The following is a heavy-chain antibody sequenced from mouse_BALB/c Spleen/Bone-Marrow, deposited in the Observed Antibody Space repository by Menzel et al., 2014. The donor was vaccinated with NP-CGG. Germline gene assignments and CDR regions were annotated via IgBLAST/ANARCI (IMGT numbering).Heavy chain of an antibody. CDR2: IDTSDSYT. CDR1: GYTFTDNW. J-gene: IGHJ4*01. Sequence: VQLQQSGAELGMPGASVKMSCKASGYTFTDNWISWVKQRPGQGLEWIGAIDTSDSYTNYNQKFMGKASLTVDASSSTAYMQVSSLTSDDSAVYYCARGGHDFSLDYWGQGTSVTVSS. V-gene: IGHV1-69*01. D-gene: IGHD2-4*01. CDR3: ARGGHDFSLDY.